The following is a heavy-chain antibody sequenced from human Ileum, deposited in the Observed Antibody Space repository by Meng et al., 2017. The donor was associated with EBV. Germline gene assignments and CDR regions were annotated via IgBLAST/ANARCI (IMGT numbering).Heavy chain of an antibody. CDR1: DYTFMGYG. J-gene: IGHJ4*02. Sequence: VRAVPSGPELKRPGASVKVSCTASDYTFMGYGVSWVRQAPGQGLEWMAWLGAHDGDTSHAPKFQGRVTVSADRPTATAYMELRSLRSDDTAVYYCARGTPGRSYSDYWGQGTLVTVSS. CDR2: LGAHDGDT. D-gene: IGHD3-10*01. V-gene: IGHV1-18*01. CDR3: ARGTPGRSYSDY.